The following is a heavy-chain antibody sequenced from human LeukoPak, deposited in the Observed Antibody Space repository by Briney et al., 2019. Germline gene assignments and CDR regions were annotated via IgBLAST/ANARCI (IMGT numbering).Heavy chain of an antibody. Sequence: AGGSLRLSCAASGFTFSTDAMTWVRQAPGKGLQWVSAISGSGGETFYEDSVKGRFTISRDNSKNMMYLQMNSLRAEDTAVYYCARDSSGWSKNYWGQGTLVTVSS. V-gene: IGHV3-23*01. CDR1: GFTFSTDA. J-gene: IGHJ4*02. CDR3: ARDSSGWSKNY. CDR2: ISGSGGET. D-gene: IGHD6-19*01.